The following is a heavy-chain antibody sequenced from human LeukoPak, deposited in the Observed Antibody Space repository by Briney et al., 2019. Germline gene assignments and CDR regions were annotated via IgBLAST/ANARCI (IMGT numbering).Heavy chain of an antibody. Sequence: PGGSLRLSCAAAGFSFSGYSINWVRQVPGKGLEWVSSISSGGSYIYYADSVKGRFTISRDNTKNPLYLQMNSLRAEDTAVYYCATTSEDYWGQGTLVTVSS. V-gene: IGHV3-21*01. CDR2: ISSGGSYI. CDR1: GFSFSGYS. J-gene: IGHJ4*02. CDR3: ATTSEDY.